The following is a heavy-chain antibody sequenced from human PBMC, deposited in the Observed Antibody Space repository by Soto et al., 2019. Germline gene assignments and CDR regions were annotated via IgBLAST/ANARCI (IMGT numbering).Heavy chain of an antibody. D-gene: IGHD6-6*01. CDR1: GGSFSSHY. CDR2: IYHSGRT. V-gene: IGHV4-34*02. J-gene: IGHJ4*02. Sequence: QVQLQQWGAGLLNVSETLSLTCAVYGGSFSSHYWSWIRQPPGKGLEWLGEIYHSGRTNYNPSLKSRVTLSVDTPKNQFSLKLRSVTAADTAVYYCARGRLSVAARPRGYYFDFWGQGALVTVSS. CDR3: ARGRLSVAARPRGYYFDF.